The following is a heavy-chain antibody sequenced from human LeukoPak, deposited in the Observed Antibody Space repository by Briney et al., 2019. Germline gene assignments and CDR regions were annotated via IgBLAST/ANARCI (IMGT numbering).Heavy chain of an antibody. CDR2: ISGSGGST. CDR1: GFTFSSYA. Sequence: TGGSLRLSCAASGFTFSSYAMSWVRQAPGKGLEWVSAISGSGGSTYYADSVKGRFTISRDNSKNTLYLQMNSLRAEDTAVYYCAKDSDIVATITYLFDYWGQGTLVTVSS. D-gene: IGHD5-12*01. CDR3: AKDSDIVATITYLFDY. J-gene: IGHJ4*02. V-gene: IGHV3-23*01.